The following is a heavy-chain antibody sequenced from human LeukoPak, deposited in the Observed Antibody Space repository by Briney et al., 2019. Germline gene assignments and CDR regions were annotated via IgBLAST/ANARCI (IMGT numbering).Heavy chain of an antibody. D-gene: IGHD6-19*01. V-gene: IGHV4-30-2*01. J-gene: IGHJ5*02. CDR3: ARGGSGWYSWFDP. Sequence: PSQTLSLTCAVSGGSISSGGYSWSWIRQPPGKGLEWIGYIYHSGSTYYNPSLKSRVTISVDRSKNQFSLKLSSVTAADTAVYYCARGGSGWYSWFDPWGQGTLVTVSS. CDR2: IYHSGST. CDR1: GGSISSGGYS.